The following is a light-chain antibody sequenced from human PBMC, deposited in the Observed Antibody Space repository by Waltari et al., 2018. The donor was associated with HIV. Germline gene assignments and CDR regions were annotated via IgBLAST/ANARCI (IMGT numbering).Light chain of an antibody. CDR1: SGSIASND. J-gene: IGLJ2*01. Sequence: NFMLTQPHSVSESPGKTVTISCTRSSGSIASNDVQWYQQRPGSSPATMIYKDDKSPSVVPDRFTGSIDSSSNSASLTISGLRTEDEADYYCQSYDIENPVLFGGGTKLTVL. CDR3: QSYDIENPVL. CDR2: KDD. V-gene: IGLV6-57*01.